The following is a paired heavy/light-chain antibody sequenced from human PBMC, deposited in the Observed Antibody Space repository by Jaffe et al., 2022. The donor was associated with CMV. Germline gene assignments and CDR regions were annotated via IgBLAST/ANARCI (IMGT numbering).Light chain of an antibody. CDR1: QGISGH. Sequence: DIQMTQSPSSLSASVGDRVTITCRASQGISGHLNWYQRKPGRAPKLLIYDASNLQSGVPSRFSGSGSETDFTLTISSLQPEDFATYYCQQSHSTPPTFGQGTKVEIK. V-gene: IGKV1-39*01. CDR2: DAS. J-gene: IGKJ1*01. CDR3: QQSHSTPPT.
Heavy chain of an antibody. Sequence: VQLLESGGGLVLPGGSLRLSCAASGFTFSDYGMNWVRQAPGKGLEWVSGISGSGSSTYYADSVKGRFTVSRDNSKNTLYLQMSSLTVEDTAVFYCAKGRASSSPFFRQRTYYYYTMDAWGQGTAVTVSS. D-gene: IGHD6-6*01. CDR2: ISGSGSST. V-gene: IGHV3-23*01. J-gene: IGHJ6*02. CDR3: AKGRASSSPFFRQRTYYYYTMDA. CDR1: GFTFSDYG.